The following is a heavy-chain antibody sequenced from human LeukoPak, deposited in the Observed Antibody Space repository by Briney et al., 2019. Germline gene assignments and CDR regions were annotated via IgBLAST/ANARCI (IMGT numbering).Heavy chain of an antibody. J-gene: IGHJ1*01. CDR1: GFTFSSYG. CDR3: ARGDGYNDAEYLQH. V-gene: IGHV3-33*01. Sequence: GGSLRLSCAASGFTFSSYGMHSVRQAPGKGLEWVAVIWYDGSNKYYGDSVKGRITISRDNSKKTLYLQMNSLRVEDTAVYYCARGDGYNDAEYLQHWGQGTLVTVS. D-gene: IGHD5-24*01. CDR2: IWYDGSNK.